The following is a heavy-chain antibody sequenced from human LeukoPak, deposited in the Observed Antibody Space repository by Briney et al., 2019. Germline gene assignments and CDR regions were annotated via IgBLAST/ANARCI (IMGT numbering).Heavy chain of an antibody. CDR2: TNSGGPST. D-gene: IGHD2-8*01. CDR1: GFPFSDFS. J-gene: IGHJ4*02. Sequence: GGSLRLSCATSGFPFSDFSMTWVRQAPGKGLEWISTTNSGGPSTDYAESVKGRFTISRDNSKNTLYLQMSSLRVEDTAMYYCAKQSYARSLGEGGPGTLVTVSS. CDR3: AKQSYARSLGE. V-gene: IGHV3-23*01.